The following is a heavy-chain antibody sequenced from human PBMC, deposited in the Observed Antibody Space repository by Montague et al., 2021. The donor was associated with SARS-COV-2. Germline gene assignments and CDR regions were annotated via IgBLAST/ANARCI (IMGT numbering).Heavy chain of an antibody. Sequence: SLRLSCAASGFTVNTNFMTWVRQAPGKGLEWISIIYSGGIIYYADSVKGRFTISRDDSKNTVYLQMNSLRAEDTATYFCARSITLPAVLASWGQGTLVIVSS. J-gene: IGHJ5*02. CDR2: IYSGGII. CDR1: GFTVNTNF. D-gene: IGHD2/OR15-2a*01. CDR3: ARSITLPAVLAS. V-gene: IGHV3-53*01.